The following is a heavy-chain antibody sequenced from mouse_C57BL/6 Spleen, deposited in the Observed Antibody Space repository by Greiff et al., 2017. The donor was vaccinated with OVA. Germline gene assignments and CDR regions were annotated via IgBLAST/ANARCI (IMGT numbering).Heavy chain of an antibody. Sequence: QVQLQPSGPELVKPGASVKISCKASGYAFSSSWMNWVKQRPGKGLEWIGRIYPGDGDTNYNGKFKGKATLTADKSSSTAYMQLSSLTSEDSAVYFCARSRFGYDGYYWGQGTTLTVSS. CDR1: GYAFSSSW. CDR3: ARSRFGYDGYY. CDR2: IYPGDGDT. J-gene: IGHJ2*01. V-gene: IGHV1-82*01. D-gene: IGHD2-3*01.